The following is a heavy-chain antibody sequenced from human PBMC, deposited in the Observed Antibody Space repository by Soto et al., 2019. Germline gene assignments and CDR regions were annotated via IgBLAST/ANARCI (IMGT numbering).Heavy chain of an antibody. CDR1: AGSISSSNW. Sequence: SETLSLTCAVSAGSISSSNWWSWVRQPQGKGLEWSGEIYHSGSTNYNPSLKSRFTISVDKSKNQFSLKLSSVTAADSAVYYCARGPAYRRNWFDPWGQGTLVTVSS. CDR3: ARGPAYRRNWFDP. V-gene: IGHV4-4*02. D-gene: IGHD3-16*01. J-gene: IGHJ5*02. CDR2: IYHSGST.